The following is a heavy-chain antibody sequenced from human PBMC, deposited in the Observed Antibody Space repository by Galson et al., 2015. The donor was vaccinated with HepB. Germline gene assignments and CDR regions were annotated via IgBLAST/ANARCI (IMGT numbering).Heavy chain of an antibody. D-gene: IGHD1-1*01. CDR1: GYTFTHYY. CDR2: VNPNGGGA. CDR3: ARSSLYKWNGYDAFDI. J-gene: IGHJ3*02. V-gene: IGHV1-2*02. Sequence: SVKVSCKASGYTFTHYYIHWVRQAPGRGLEWMGWVNPNGGGADYAQKVQGKVTWTGDTSISTAYIELNDMKSDDTAVYYCARSSLYKWNGYDAFDIWGQGTLVTVSS.